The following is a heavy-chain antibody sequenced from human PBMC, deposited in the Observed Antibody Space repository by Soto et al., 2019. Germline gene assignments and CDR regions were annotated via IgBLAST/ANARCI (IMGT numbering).Heavy chain of an antibody. D-gene: IGHD2-15*01. Sequence: EVQLVESGGGLVQPGGSLRISCVASGFSVSNSYMSWVRQAPGKGLEWVSILYSGSTTYYADSVKGRFTFSRDTSENTVFLQMNNLRVEDTAVYYCVRDRGGSYWLDPWGQGTLVTVSS. V-gene: IGHV3-53*01. CDR3: VRDRGGSYWLDP. CDR2: LYSGSTT. J-gene: IGHJ5*02. CDR1: GFSVSNSY.